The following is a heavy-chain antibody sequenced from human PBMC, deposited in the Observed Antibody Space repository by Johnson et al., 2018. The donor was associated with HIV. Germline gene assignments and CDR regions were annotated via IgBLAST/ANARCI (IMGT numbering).Heavy chain of an antibody. V-gene: IGHV3-30*14. D-gene: IGHD3-16*01. CDR3: ARDDRPVGFDI. CDR1: GFTFSSYA. Sequence: QVQLVESGGGVVQPGRSLRLSCAASGFTFSSYAMHWVRQAPGKGLEWVAVISYDGSNKYYADSVKGRFNISRDRSKNTVSLQMNSLRVEDTAVYYCARDDRPVGFDIWGQGTMVTVSS. CDR2: ISYDGSNK. J-gene: IGHJ3*02.